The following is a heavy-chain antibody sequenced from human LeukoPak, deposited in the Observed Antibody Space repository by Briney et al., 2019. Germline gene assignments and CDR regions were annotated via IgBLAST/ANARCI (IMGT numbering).Heavy chain of an antibody. CDR1: GGSISSSSYY. Sequence: SETLSLTCTVSGGSISSSSYYWGWIRQPPGKGLEWIGSIYYSGSTYYNPSLKSRVTISVDTSKNQFSLKLSSVTAADTAVYYCARVGSRMVRGVIIPTYMDVWGKGTTVTVSS. CDR2: IYYSGST. V-gene: IGHV4-39*07. D-gene: IGHD3-10*01. J-gene: IGHJ6*03. CDR3: ARVGSRMVRGVIIPTYMDV.